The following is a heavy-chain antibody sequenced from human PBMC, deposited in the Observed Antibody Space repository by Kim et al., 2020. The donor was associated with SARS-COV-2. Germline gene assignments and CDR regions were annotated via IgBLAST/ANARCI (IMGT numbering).Heavy chain of an antibody. J-gene: IGHJ5*02. CDR2: T. CDR3: ARHSASGYFDD. D-gene: IGHD3-22*01. V-gene: IGHV4-59*08. Sequence: TNYYPSLTSRVTISVDTAKNQFSLKLSSVTAADTAMYYCARHSASGYFDDWGQGILVSVSS.